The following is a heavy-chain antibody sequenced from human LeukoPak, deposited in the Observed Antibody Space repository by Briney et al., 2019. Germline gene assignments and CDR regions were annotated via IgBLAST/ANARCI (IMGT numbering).Heavy chain of an antibody. CDR3: ARDIVVVPAADDY. J-gene: IGHJ4*02. CDR1: VYTFTGYY. D-gene: IGHD2-2*01. CDR2: INPNSGGT. Sequence: ASVKVSCKASVYTFTGYYMHWVRQAPGQGLEWMGWINPNSGGTNYAQKFQGRVTMTRDTSISTAYMELSRLRSDDTAVYYCARDIVVVPAADDYWGQGTLVTVSS. V-gene: IGHV1-2*02.